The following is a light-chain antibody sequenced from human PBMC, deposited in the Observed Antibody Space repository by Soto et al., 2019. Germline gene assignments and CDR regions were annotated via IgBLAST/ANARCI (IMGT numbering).Light chain of an antibody. Sequence: DIQMTQSPSTLSASVGDRVTITCRASQSISDSLAWYQQKPGKAPKLLIYEASSLKSGVPSRFSGSRSGTEYTLTSSSLQPDGFATYYCQQYNGYWTFGQGTKVEIK. J-gene: IGKJ1*01. CDR1: QSISDS. CDR3: QQYNGYWT. V-gene: IGKV1-5*03. CDR2: EAS.